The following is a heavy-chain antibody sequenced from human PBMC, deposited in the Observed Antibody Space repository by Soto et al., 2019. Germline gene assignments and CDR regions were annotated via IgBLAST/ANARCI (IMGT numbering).Heavy chain of an antibody. CDR3: ARDDGYNLGY. CDR1: GGTFSSYA. V-gene: IGHV1-69*13. J-gene: IGHJ4*02. D-gene: IGHD5-12*01. CDR2: IIPIFGTA. Sequence: SVKCSCKASGGTFSSYAISWLRQAPGQGLEWMGGIIPIFGTANYAQKFQGRVTITADESTSTAYMELSSLRSDDTAVYYCARDDGYNLGYWGQGTLVTVS.